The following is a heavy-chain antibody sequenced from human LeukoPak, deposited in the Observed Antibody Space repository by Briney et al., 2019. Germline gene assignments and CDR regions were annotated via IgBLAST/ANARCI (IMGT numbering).Heavy chain of an antibody. CDR1: GGSISSYY. J-gene: IGHJ4*02. Sequence: ETLSLTCTVSGGSISSYYWSWLRQAPGKGLEWVSAISGSGGSTYYADSVKGRFTISRDNSKNTLYLQMNSLRAEDTAVYYCAKQDYDYVWGSYRYPFDYWGQGTLVTVSS. CDR2: ISGSGGST. V-gene: IGHV3-23*01. CDR3: AKQDYDYVWGSYRYPFDY. D-gene: IGHD3-16*02.